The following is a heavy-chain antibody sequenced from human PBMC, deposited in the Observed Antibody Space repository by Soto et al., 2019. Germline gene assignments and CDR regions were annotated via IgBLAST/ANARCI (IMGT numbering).Heavy chain of an antibody. CDR2: ISNSGRII. D-gene: IGHD6-6*01. J-gene: IGHJ4*02. V-gene: IGHV3-48*03. Sequence: EVQLVESGGGLVQPGGSLKLSCAASGFTFSSFEMNWVRQAPGKGLEWVSYISNSGRIIYYADSVKGRFTISRDDAKNSLYLQMNSQRAEDTAVYYCAREWGTSIAAAFDYWGQGTLVTVSS. CDR1: GFTFSSFE. CDR3: AREWGTSIAAAFDY.